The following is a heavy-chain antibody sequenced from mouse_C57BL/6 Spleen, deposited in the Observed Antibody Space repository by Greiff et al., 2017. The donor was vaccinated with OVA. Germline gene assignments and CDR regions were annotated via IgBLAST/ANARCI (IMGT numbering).Heavy chain of an antibody. CDR2: INPNYGTT. CDR3: APIYYDYPAWFAY. V-gene: IGHV1-39*01. J-gene: IGHJ3*01. Sequence: EVQGVESGPELVKPGASVKISCKASGYAFTDYNMNWVKQSNGKSLEWIGVINPNYGTTSYNQKFKGKATLTVDQSSSTAYMQLNSLTSEDSAVYYCAPIYYDYPAWFAYWGQGTLVTVSA. D-gene: IGHD2-4*01. CDR1: GYAFTDYN.